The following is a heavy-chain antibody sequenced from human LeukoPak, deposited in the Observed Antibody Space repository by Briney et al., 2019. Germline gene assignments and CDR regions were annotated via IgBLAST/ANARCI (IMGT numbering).Heavy chain of an antibody. V-gene: IGHV3-30-3*01. J-gene: IGHJ4*02. D-gene: IGHD3-10*01. CDR1: GFTFSSYA. CDR2: ISYDESNK. Sequence: SGGSLRLSCAASGFTFSSYAMHWVRQAPGKGLEWVAVISYDESNKYYADSVKGRFTISRDNSKNTLYLQMNSLRAEDTAVYYCARRVVSTLIRGRRDDYFDYWGQGTLVTVSS. CDR3: ARRVVSTLIRGRRDDYFDY.